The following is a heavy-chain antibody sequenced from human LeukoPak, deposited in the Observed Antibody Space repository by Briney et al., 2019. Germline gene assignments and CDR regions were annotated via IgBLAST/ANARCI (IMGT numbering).Heavy chain of an antibody. D-gene: IGHD6-13*01. CDR1: GGTFSSYA. Sequence: VASVKVSCKASGGTFSSYAISWVRQAPGQGLEWMGGIIPIFGTANYAQKFQGRVTITADESTSTAYMELSSLRSEDTAVYYCARDIYGSSPYYYGMDVWGQGITVTVSS. V-gene: IGHV1-69*13. J-gene: IGHJ6*02. CDR3: ARDIYGSSPYYYGMDV. CDR2: IIPIFGTA.